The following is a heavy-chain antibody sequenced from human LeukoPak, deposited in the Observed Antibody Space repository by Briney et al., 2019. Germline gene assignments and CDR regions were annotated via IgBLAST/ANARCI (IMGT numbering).Heavy chain of an antibody. V-gene: IGHV3-23*01. CDR3: ARGGYTYGSGL. CDR1: GFTFNNYV. Sequence: PGGSLRLSCAGSGFTFNNYVMMWVRQAPNKGLEWVSGSSGTTYYIDSVKGRFSISRDNSNSIVYLQMNSLTGDDTAVYYCARGGYTYGSGLWGQGTLVIVSS. J-gene: IGHJ4*02. D-gene: IGHD5-18*01. CDR2: SSGTT.